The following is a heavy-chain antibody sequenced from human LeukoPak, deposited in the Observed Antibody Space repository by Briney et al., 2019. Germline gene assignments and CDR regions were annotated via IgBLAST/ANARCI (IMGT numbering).Heavy chain of an antibody. Sequence: GGSLRLSCAASGFTFSSYAMSWVRQAPGKGLEWVSAISGSGGSTYYADSVKGRFTISRDNSKSKLYLQMNSLRAEDTAVYYCAKGSERWLQSGYAFDIWGQGTMVTVSS. CDR1: GFTFSSYA. V-gene: IGHV3-23*01. CDR2: ISGSGGST. J-gene: IGHJ3*02. CDR3: AKGSERWLQSGYAFDI. D-gene: IGHD5-24*01.